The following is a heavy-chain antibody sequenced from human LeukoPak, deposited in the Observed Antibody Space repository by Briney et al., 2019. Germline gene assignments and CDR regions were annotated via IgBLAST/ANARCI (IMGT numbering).Heavy chain of an antibody. CDR3: ARDLIEGATNF. Sequence: GASVKVSCKTSGFSFTFYYMHWMRQAPGQGLEWMGWINANTGDTRYAPKFQGRVTMTRGVSITTAYMELSGLRSDDTAIYYCARDLIEGATNFWGQGTLVTVSS. CDR1: GFSFTFYY. V-gene: IGHV1-2*02. D-gene: IGHD1-26*01. J-gene: IGHJ4*02. CDR2: INANTGDT.